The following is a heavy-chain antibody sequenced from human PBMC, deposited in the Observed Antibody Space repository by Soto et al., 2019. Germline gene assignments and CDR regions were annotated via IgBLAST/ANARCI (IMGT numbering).Heavy chain of an antibody. D-gene: IGHD2-15*01. V-gene: IGHV3-21*01. CDR2: ISSSSSYI. CDR3: ARDRCSGGSCYSAPGY. Sequence: GALRLSCAASGCTFSSYSMNWVRQAPGKGLEWVSSISSSSSYIYYADSVKGRFTISRDNAKNSLYLQMNSLRAEDTAVYYCARDRCSGGSCYSAPGYWGQGTLVTVSS. CDR1: GCTFSSYS. J-gene: IGHJ4*02.